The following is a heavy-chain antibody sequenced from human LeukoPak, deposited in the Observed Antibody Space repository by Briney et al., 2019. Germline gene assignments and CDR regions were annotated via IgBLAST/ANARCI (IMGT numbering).Heavy chain of an antibody. CDR2: ISSSGSTI. V-gene: IGHV3-11*04. CDR3: AREAYYYDSSGYPTENYFDY. Sequence: GGSLRLSCAAPGFTFSDYYMSWIRQAPGKGLEWVSYISSSGSTIYYADSVKGRFTISRDNAKNSLYLQMNSLRAEDTAVYYCAREAYYYDSSGYPTENYFDYWGQGTLVTVSS. D-gene: IGHD3-22*01. J-gene: IGHJ4*02. CDR1: GFTFSDYY.